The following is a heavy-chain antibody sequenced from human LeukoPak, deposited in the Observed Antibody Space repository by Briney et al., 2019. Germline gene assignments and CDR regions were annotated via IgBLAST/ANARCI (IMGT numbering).Heavy chain of an antibody. CDR2: VSSSGRHM. J-gene: IGHJ3*02. V-gene: IGHV3-21*01. Sequence: PGGSLRLSCAASGFTFSSYSMNWVRQAPGKGLEWVSSVSSSGRHMYYADSVKGRFTISRDNAKNSLYLQMNSLRAEDTAVYYCATYYYDSSRAFDIWGQGTMVTVSS. CDR1: GFTFSSYS. CDR3: ATYYYDSSRAFDI. D-gene: IGHD3-22*01.